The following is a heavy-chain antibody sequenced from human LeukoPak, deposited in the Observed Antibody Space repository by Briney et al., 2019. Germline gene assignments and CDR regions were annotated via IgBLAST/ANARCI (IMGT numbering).Heavy chain of an antibody. V-gene: IGHV3-64*01. CDR3: ARDSRGSGLHPDY. Sequence: GGSLRLSCAASGFTYSSYAMHWVRQAPGKGLEYVSAISSNGGSTYYANSVKGRFTISRDNSKNTLYLQMGSLRAEDMAVYYCARDSRGSGLHPDYWGQGTLVTVSS. CDR1: GFTYSSYA. CDR2: ISSNGGST. J-gene: IGHJ4*02. D-gene: IGHD3-10*01.